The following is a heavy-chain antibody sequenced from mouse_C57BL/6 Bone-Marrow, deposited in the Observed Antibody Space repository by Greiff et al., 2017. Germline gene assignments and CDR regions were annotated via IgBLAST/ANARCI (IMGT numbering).Heavy chain of an antibody. CDR2: IYPRSGNT. CDR3: ARRLRRSYAMDY. Sequence: QVQLQQSGAELARPGASVTLSCKASGYTFTSYGISWVKQRTGQGLEWIGEIYPRSGNTYYNEKFKGKATLTADKSSSTAYMELRSLTSEDSAVYFCARRLRRSYAMDYWGQGTSVTVSS. V-gene: IGHV1-81*01. D-gene: IGHD2-4*01. CDR1: GYTFTSYG. J-gene: IGHJ4*01.